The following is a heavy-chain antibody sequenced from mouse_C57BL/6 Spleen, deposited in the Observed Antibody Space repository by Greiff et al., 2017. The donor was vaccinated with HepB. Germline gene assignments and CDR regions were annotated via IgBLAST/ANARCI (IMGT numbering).Heavy chain of an antibody. V-gene: IGHV1-52*01. CDR1: GYTFTSYW. CDR3: ARITTVVATRWYFDV. CDR2: IDPSDSET. D-gene: IGHD1-1*01. J-gene: IGHJ1*03. Sequence: QVQLQQPGAELVRPGSSVKLSCKASGYTFTSYWMHWVKQRPIQGLEWIGNIDPSDSETHYNQKFKDKATLTVDKSSSTAYMQLSSLTSEDSAVYYCARITTVVATRWYFDVWGTGTTVTVSS.